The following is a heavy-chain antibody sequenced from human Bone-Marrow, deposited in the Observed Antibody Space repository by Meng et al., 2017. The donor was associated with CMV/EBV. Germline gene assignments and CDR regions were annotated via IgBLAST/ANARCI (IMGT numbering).Heavy chain of an antibody. CDR2: ISAYNGNT. J-gene: IGHJ6*02. CDR1: GYTFTSYG. V-gene: IGHV1-18*01. CDR3: ARGGRSGYDPPYYYYGMDV. Sequence: ASVKVSCKASGYTFTSYGISWVRQAPGQGLEWMGWISAYNGNTNYAQKLQGRVTMTTDTSTSTAYMELRSLRSDDTAVYYCARGGRSGYDPPYYYYGMDVWGQGTAVTVSS. D-gene: IGHD5-12*01.